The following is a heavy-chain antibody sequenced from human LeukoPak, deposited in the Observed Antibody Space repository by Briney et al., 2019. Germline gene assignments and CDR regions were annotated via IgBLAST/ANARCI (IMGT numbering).Heavy chain of an antibody. J-gene: IGHJ6*04. CDR2: IYSGGST. V-gene: IGHV3-53*01. Sequence: GGSLRLSCAASGFTVSSNSMSWVRQAPGRGLEWVSVIYSGGSTYYADSVKGRFTISRDNSTNTLYLQMNSLRAEDTAVYSCARDYDGLDVWGKGTTVTVSS. CDR3: ARDYDGLDV. D-gene: IGHD3-16*01. CDR1: GFTVSSNS.